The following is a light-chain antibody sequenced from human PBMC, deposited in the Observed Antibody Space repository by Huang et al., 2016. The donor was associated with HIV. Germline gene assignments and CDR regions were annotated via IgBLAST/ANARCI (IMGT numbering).Light chain of an antibody. CDR1: QDISSS. CDR2: VAS. V-gene: IGKV1-NL1*01. Sequence: DIQMTQSPSSLSASIGDSVTITCRASQDISSSVAWYQQPSGKPPKLLLYVASRLESGGPSRFSGSGSGTDYTLTITSLQPEDFATYYCQQYFSIPFTFGPGTKVDMK. CDR3: QQYFSIPFT. J-gene: IGKJ3*01.